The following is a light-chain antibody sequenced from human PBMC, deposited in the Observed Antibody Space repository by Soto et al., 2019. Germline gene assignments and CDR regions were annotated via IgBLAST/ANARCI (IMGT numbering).Light chain of an antibody. J-gene: IGLJ2*01. CDR3: AAWDDSLSAYVV. V-gene: IGLV1-47*01. CDR2: RNN. Sequence: QSVLTQPPSASGTPGQRVTISCSGSSSNIGSNYVYWYQQFPGTAPKLLIYRNNQRPSGVPDRFSGSKSGTSASLAISGLRSEDEADYYCAAWDDSLSAYVVFGVGTQLTVL. CDR1: SSNIGSNY.